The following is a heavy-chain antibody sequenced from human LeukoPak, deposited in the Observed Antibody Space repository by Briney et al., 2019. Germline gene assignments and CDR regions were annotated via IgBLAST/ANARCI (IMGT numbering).Heavy chain of an antibody. D-gene: IGHD2-2*01. V-gene: IGHV4-38-2*02. CDR3: ARNGSSCSSTSCYGTPFDN. J-gene: IGHJ4*02. CDR1: GYSITSGSY. Sequence: SETLSLTCTVSGYSITSGSYWGWIRQPPGKGLEWIGSIYHGGSSYYNPSLKSRVTTSVDTSKNQFSLKLSSVTAADTAVYYCARNGSSCSSTSCYGTPFDNWGQGALVTVSS. CDR2: IYHGGSS.